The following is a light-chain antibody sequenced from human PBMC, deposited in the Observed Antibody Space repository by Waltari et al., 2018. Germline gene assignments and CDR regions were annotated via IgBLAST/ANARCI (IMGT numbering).Light chain of an antibody. Sequence: EIVLTQSPATLSLSPGDRATLSCRASQSVDNSLGWYQQKPGQPPRLLIYDASKRATDTPARFSGSGSGSDFTLTISSLEPEDFAVYYYQQRSDWMFTFGQGTKLDIK. J-gene: IGKJ2*01. CDR2: DAS. CDR1: QSVDNS. V-gene: IGKV3-11*01. CDR3: QQRSDWMFT.